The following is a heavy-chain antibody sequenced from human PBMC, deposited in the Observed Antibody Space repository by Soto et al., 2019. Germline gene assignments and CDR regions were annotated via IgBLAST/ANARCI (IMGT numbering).Heavy chain of an antibody. CDR2: LYSSDDT. CDR3: ATWLLREHAFDI. D-gene: IGHD2-15*01. Sequence: DVQLVESGGGLIQPGGSLRLSCAASGFSFSGQNYLTWVRQAPGKGLEWVSALYSSDDTYYADSVKGRFTVSRDNSKNTFYLQLHSQRPEDTALYLCATWLLREHAFDIWGLGTKVTVSS. CDR1: GFSFSGQNY. V-gene: IGHV3-53*01. J-gene: IGHJ3*02.